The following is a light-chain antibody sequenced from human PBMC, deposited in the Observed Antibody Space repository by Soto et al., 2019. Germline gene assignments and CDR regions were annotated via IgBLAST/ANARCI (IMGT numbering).Light chain of an antibody. CDR2: EVS. V-gene: IGLV2-14*01. Sequence: QSALTQPASVSGSPGPSITISCTGTSSDVGGYNYVSWFQHHPGKAPKLIISEVSYRPSGVSARFSGSKSGDTASLTISGLQAEDEADYYCSSYAGSSNVFGTGTKLTVL. CDR3: SSYAGSSNV. J-gene: IGLJ1*01. CDR1: SSDVGGYNY.